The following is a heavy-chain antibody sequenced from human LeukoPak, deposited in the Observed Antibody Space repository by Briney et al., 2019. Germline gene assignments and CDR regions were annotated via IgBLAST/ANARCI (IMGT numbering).Heavy chain of an antibody. Sequence: PSETLSLTCAVYGGSFSGYYWSWIRQPPGKGLEWIGEINHSGSTNYNPSLKSRVTISVDTSKNQFSLKLSSVTAADTAVYYCASWRIRGHSYGRDYWGQGTLVTVSS. J-gene: IGHJ4*02. CDR2: INHSGST. CDR1: GGSFSGYY. CDR3: ASWRIRGHSYGRDY. D-gene: IGHD5-18*01. V-gene: IGHV4-34*01.